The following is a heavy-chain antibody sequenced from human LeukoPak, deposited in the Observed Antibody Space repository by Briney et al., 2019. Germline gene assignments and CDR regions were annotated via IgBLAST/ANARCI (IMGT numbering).Heavy chain of an antibody. CDR3: ARGGGLRLMPKIRGAY. D-gene: IGHD3-16*01. CDR2: ISSSSSYI. J-gene: IGHJ4*02. CDR1: GFTFSSYS. V-gene: IGHV3-21*01. Sequence: GGSLRLSCAASGFTFSSYSMNWVRQAPGKGLEWVSSISSSSSYIYYADSVKGRFTISRDNAKNSLYLQMNSLRAEDTAVYYFARGGGLRLMPKIRGAYWGQGPLVPVSS.